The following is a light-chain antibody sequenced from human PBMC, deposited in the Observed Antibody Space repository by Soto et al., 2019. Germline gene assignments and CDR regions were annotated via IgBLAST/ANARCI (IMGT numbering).Light chain of an antibody. CDR1: SSNIGSNY. CDR2: RNN. V-gene: IGLV1-47*01. CDR3: AAWDDSLSGVV. J-gene: IGLJ2*01. Sequence: QSVLTQPTSASGTPGQRVTISCSGRSSNIGSNYVYWYQQLPGTAPKLLIYRNNQRPSGVPDRFSGSKSGTSASLAISGLRSEDEADYYCAAWDDSLSGVVFGGGTKLTVL.